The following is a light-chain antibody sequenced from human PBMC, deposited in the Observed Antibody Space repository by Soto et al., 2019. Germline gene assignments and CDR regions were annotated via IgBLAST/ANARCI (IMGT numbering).Light chain of an antibody. Sequence: QSVLTQPASVSGSPGQTITISCPGTSSDVGRYNTVSWYQHHPGKAPKLIIYEVTHRPAGISDRFSASKSGNTASLTISGLQAEDEADYYCNSLRVNHLYVFGSGTKVTVL. V-gene: IGLV2-14*01. CDR2: EVT. CDR1: SSDVGRYNT. J-gene: IGLJ1*01. CDR3: NSLRVNHLYV.